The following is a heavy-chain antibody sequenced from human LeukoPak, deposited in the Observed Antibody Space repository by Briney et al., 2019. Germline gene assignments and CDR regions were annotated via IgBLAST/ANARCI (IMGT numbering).Heavy chain of an antibody. CDR1: GFTFSSYA. J-gene: IGHJ3*02. D-gene: IGHD3-10*01. CDR3: AKDFTRFGELEIDI. V-gene: IGHV3-23*01. Sequence: AGGSLRLSCAASGFTFSSYAMSWVRQAPGKGLEWVSAISGSGGSTYYADSVKGRFTISRDNSKNTLYLQMNSLRAEDTAVYYCAKDFTRFGELEIDIWGQGTMVTVSS. CDR2: ISGSGGST.